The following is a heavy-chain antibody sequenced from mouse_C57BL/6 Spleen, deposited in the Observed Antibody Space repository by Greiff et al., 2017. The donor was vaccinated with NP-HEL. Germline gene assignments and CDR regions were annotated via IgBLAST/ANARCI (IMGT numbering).Heavy chain of an antibody. CDR2: IYPRDGST. D-gene: IGHD1-1*01. CDR1: GYTFTSYD. Sequence: QVQLQQPGPELVKPGASVKLSCKASGYTFTSYDINWVKQRPGQGLEWIGWIYPRDGSTKYNAKFKGKATLTVDTSSSTAYMELHSLTSEDSAVYFCARGRAPLLQALDYWGQGTTLTVSS. J-gene: IGHJ2*01. V-gene: IGHV1-85*01. CDR3: ARGRAPLLQALDY.